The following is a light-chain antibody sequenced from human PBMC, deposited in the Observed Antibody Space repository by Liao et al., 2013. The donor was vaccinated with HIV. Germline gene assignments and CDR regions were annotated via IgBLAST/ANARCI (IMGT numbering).Light chain of an antibody. V-gene: IGLV3-21*01. CDR3: QAWDSSTAV. CDR2: YDT. J-gene: IGLJ3*02. CDR1: NIGDRG. Sequence: SYELTQPPSVSVAPERRPGLPVGEDNIGDRGVHWYQQKPGQAPTLVIYYDTNRPSGIPERFSGSNSGTTATLTISGTQTLDEADYFCQAWDSSTAVFGGGTKLTVL.